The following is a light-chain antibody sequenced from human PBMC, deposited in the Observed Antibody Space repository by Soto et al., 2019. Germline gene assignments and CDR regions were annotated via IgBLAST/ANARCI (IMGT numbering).Light chain of an antibody. V-gene: IGKV3-20*01. Sequence: EIVMTQSPGTLSLSPGERATLSCRASQSVSTSYVSWYQQKPDQAPRLLIYGSSSRATGIPDRFSGSGSGQDFTLTISRLEPEDFAVYYCQQYGSSPLTFGQGTRLEIK. CDR2: GSS. CDR1: QSVSTSY. J-gene: IGKJ5*01. CDR3: QQYGSSPLT.